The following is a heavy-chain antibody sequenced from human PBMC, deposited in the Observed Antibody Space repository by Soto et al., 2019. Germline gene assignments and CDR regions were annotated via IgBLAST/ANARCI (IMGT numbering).Heavy chain of an antibody. Sequence: GGSLRLSCAASGFTFSSYAMSWVRQAPGKGLEWVSAISGSGGSTYYAGSVKGRFTISRDNSKNTLYLQMNGLRAEDTAVYYCAKDHKGIAVAGTFNYWGQGTLVTVSS. CDR2: ISGSGGST. CDR3: AKDHKGIAVAGTFNY. D-gene: IGHD6-19*01. CDR1: GFTFSSYA. V-gene: IGHV3-23*01. J-gene: IGHJ4*02.